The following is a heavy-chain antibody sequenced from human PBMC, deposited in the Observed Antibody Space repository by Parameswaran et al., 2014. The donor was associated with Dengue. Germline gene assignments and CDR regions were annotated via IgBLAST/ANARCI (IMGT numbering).Heavy chain of an antibody. J-gene: IGHJ5*02. CDR3: ARDPIRFSLGLELREDWFDP. V-gene: IGHV1-46*01. Sequence: WVRQAPGQGLEWMGIINPSGGSTSYAQKFQGRVTMTRDTSASTVYMELSSLRSEDTAVYYCARDPIRFSLGLELREDWFDPWGQGTLVTVSS. CDR2: INPSGGST. D-gene: IGHD1-7*01.